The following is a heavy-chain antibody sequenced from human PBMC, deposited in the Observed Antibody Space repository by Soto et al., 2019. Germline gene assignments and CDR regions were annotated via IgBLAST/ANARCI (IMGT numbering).Heavy chain of an antibody. V-gene: IGHV4-34*01. CDR2: INHSGST. D-gene: IGHD3-10*01. CDR3: ARVVTMVRGARGGRFDY. CDR1: GGSFSGYY. J-gene: IGHJ4*02. Sequence: QVQLQQWGAGLLKPSETLSLTCAVYGGSFSGYYWSWIRQPPGKGLEWIGEINHSGSTNYNPSLKSRVTLSVDTSKNQFSLKLSSVPAADTAVYYCARVVTMVRGARGGRFDYWGQGTLVTVSS.